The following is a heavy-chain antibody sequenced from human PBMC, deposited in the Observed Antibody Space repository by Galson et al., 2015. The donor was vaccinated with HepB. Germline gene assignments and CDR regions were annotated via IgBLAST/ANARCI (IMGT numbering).Heavy chain of an antibody. Sequence: SLRLSCAASGFTFSSYAMHWVRQAPGKGLEWVAVISYDGSNKYYADSVKGRFTISRDNSKNTLYLQMNSLRAEDTAVYYCARDFPMNLPDYWGQGTLVTVSS. CDR1: GFTFSSYA. CDR3: ARDFPMNLPDY. D-gene: IGHD3-22*01. J-gene: IGHJ4*02. CDR2: ISYDGSNK. V-gene: IGHV3-30*04.